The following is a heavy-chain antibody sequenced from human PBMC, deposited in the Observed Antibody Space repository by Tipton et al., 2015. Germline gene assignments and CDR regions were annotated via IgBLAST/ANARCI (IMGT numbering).Heavy chain of an antibody. V-gene: IGHV3-48*01. CDR3: VRDQDRQHDYEHGDS. Sequence: SLRLSCAASGFTFSSYSFNWVRQAPGKGLEWVSYISFSGSRLFYADSVKGRFTISRDNAKNSLYLQMDSLRAEDTAVYYCVRDQDRQHDYEHGDSWGQGTLVTVSS. CDR1: GFTFSSYS. J-gene: IGHJ5*02. D-gene: IGHD2-21*01. CDR2: ISFSGSRL.